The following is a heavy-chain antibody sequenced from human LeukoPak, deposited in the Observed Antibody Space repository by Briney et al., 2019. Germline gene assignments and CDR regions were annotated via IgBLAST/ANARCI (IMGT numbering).Heavy chain of an antibody. CDR3: ATGGYFELDFDY. V-gene: IGHV3-21*06. D-gene: IGHD2-8*02. J-gene: IGHJ4*02. CDR2: ISSTSAYI. CDR1: GFIFSSYS. Sequence: GGSLRLSCAASGFIFSSYSMTWVRQAPGKGLEWVSSISSTSAYIFYADSVKGRFTISRDNAKNSLYLQMNSLRAEDTAVYYCATGGYFELDFDYWGQGTRVTVSS.